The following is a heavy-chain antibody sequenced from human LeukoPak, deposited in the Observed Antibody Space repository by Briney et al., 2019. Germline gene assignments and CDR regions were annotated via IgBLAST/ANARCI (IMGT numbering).Heavy chain of an antibody. D-gene: IGHD3-10*01. CDR3: ARDGKYYYGSGSFSDYMDV. CDR2: IKQDGSEK. CDR1: GFTFSSYW. V-gene: IGHV3-7*01. J-gene: IGHJ6*03. Sequence: SGGSLRLSCAASGFTFSSYWMSWVRQAPGKGLEWVANIKQDGSEKYYVDSVKGRFTISRDNAKNSLYLQMNSLRAEDTAVYYCARDGKYYYGSGSFSDYMDVWGKGTTVTVSS.